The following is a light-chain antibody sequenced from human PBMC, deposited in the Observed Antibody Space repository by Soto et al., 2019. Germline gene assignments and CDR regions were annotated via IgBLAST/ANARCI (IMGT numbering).Light chain of an antibody. CDR2: KAS. J-gene: IGKJ1*01. CDR1: QTISSW. CDR3: QHDNSYSEA. V-gene: IGKV1-5*03. Sequence: DIQMTQSPSTLSGSVGDRVTITCRASQTISSWLAWYQQKPGKAPKLLIYKASTLKSGVPSRFSGSGSGTEFTLTISSLQPDYFAPYYCQHDNSYSEAFGQGTKVERK.